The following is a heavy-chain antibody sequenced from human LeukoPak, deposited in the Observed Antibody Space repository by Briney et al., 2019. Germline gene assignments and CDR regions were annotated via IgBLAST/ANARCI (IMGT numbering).Heavy chain of an antibody. V-gene: IGHV1-2*02. CDR2: ISPNSGGT. J-gene: IGHJ3*02. CDR3: ARDYDILTGYGGGGFDI. Sequence: ASVKVSCKASGYSFSGHYMHWVRQAPGQGPEWMGWISPNSGGTNYAQKFQGRVTMTGDTSISTAYMELSRLRSDDTAVYYCARDYDILTGYGGGGFDIWGQGTMVSVSS. D-gene: IGHD3-9*01. CDR1: GYSFSGHY.